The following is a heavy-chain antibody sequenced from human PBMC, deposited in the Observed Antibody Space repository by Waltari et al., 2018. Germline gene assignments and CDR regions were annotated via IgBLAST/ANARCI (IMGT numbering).Heavy chain of an antibody. D-gene: IGHD3-22*01. CDR1: GFTFSSYA. V-gene: IGHV3-23*01. CDR2: ISVSGGST. CDR3: AKALYYYDSSGYYPRLDAFDI. Sequence: EVQLLESGGGLVQPGGSLRLSCAASGFTFSSYAMSWVRQAPGMGLEWVSAISVSGGSTYYADSVKGRFTISRDNSKNTLYLKMNSLRAEDTAVYYCAKALYYYDSSGYYPRLDAFDIWGQGTMVTVSS. J-gene: IGHJ3*02.